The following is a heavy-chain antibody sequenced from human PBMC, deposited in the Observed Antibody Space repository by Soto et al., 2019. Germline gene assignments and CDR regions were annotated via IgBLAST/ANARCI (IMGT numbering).Heavy chain of an antibody. Sequence: EVQLVESGGGLVKPGGSLRLSCAASGFTFSNAWMNWVRQAPGKGLEWVGCIKSKTDGGTTDYAAPVKGRFTISRDDSKNTLYLQMNSLKTEDTAVYYCTSPTAYSRGWYENGYYFDYWGQGTLVTVSS. CDR3: TSPTAYSRGWYENGYYFDY. CDR1: GFTFSNAW. V-gene: IGHV3-15*07. D-gene: IGHD6-19*01. J-gene: IGHJ4*02. CDR2: IKSKTDGGTT.